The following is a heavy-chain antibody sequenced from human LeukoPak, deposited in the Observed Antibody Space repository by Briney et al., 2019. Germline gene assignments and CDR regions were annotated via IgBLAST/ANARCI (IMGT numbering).Heavy chain of an antibody. V-gene: IGHV7-4-1*02. CDR1: GYTFTSHS. Sequence: ASVKVSCKASGYTFTSHSINWVRQAPGQGLEWMGWIDMNTGNPTYAQGFAGRFVFSLDTSASTAYMQIISLRAEDTAVYYCARDRSIVHFDFWGQGTLVTVSS. CDR3: ARDRSIVHFDF. D-gene: IGHD3-16*02. CDR2: IDMNTGNP. J-gene: IGHJ4*02.